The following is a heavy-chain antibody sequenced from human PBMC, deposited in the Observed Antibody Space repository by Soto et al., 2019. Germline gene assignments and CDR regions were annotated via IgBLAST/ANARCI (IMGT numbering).Heavy chain of an antibody. CDR3: TRGILTGPSGHYYYMDV. CDR1: GFIFGDYA. CDR2: IRSKAYGGTT. Sequence: GGSLRLSCTASGFIFGDYAMSWFRQAPGKGLEWVGFIRSKAYGGTTEYAASVKGRFTISRDDSKSIAYLQMNSLKTEDTAVYYCTRGILTGPSGHYYYMDVWGKGTTVTVSS. V-gene: IGHV3-49*03. J-gene: IGHJ6*03. D-gene: IGHD3-9*01.